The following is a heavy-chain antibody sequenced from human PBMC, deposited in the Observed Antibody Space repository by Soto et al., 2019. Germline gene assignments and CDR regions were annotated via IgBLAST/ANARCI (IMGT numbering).Heavy chain of an antibody. CDR3: ATGPEYSSRWFSN. D-gene: IGHD6-13*01. Sequence: QVHLQESGPGLVKPSGTLSLICAVSGGSISTTDWGSWVRQPPGKGLEWIGEVYHSGSFNYNPSLKSRLTISVDKSKNQFSLNWSSVTVADTAVYYCATGPEYSSRWFSNWGQGTLVTVSS. J-gene: IGHJ4*02. CDR1: GGSISTTDW. CDR2: VYHSGSF. V-gene: IGHV4-4*02.